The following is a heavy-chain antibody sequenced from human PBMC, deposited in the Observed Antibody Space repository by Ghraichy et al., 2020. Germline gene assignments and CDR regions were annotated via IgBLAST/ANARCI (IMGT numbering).Heavy chain of an antibody. V-gene: IGHV1-2*02. Sequence: ASVKVSCKASGYTFTGHYIYWVRQAPGQGLEWMGWINPNSGDTHYAQKFQGRVSMTGDTSISTAYMELTRLISDDAAVYYCGRGHYGMDVWGQGTAVTVSS. CDR2: INPNSGDT. CDR1: GYTFTGHY. CDR3: GRGHYGMDV. J-gene: IGHJ6*02.